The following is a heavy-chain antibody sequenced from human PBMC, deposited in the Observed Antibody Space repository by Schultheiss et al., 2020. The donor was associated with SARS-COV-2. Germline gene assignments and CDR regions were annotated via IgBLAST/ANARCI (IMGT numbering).Heavy chain of an antibody. Sequence: SETLSLTCAVYGGSFSGYYWNWIRQPPGKGLEWIGEINHSGSTYYNPSLKSRVTISVDTSKNQFSLKLSSVTAADTAVYYCARVRLARMATRPSLLSGWFDPWGQGTLVTVSS. J-gene: IGHJ5*02. D-gene: IGHD5-24*01. V-gene: IGHV4-34*01. CDR1: GGSFSGYY. CDR3: ARVRLARMATRPSLLSGWFDP. CDR2: INHSGST.